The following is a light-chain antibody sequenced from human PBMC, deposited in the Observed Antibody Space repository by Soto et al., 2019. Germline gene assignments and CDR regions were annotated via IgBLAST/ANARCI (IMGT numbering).Light chain of an antibody. CDR3: QQYYNYPET. Sequence: DIQMTQSPSTLSAPLGDRVTITCRASQSITTWLAWCQQKPGEAPKLLIYDASSLESGVPSRFSGSGSGTEFTLTISSLQPDNFATYYCQQYYNYPETFGQGTKVDI. J-gene: IGKJ1*01. CDR2: DAS. V-gene: IGKV1-5*01. CDR1: QSITTW.